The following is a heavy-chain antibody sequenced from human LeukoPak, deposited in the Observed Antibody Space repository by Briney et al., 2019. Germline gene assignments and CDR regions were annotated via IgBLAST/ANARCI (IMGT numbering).Heavy chain of an antibody. Sequence: GGSLRLSCAASGFTFSSYSMNWVRQAPGKGLEWVSYISSSSSTIYYADSVKGRFTISRDNAKNSLYLQMNSLRAEDTAVYYCARDRRGARPHYGGTQGYNWFDPWGQGTLVTVSS. CDR2: ISSSSSTI. D-gene: IGHD4-23*01. CDR3: ARDRRGARPHYGGTQGYNWFDP. V-gene: IGHV3-48*04. CDR1: GFTFSSYS. J-gene: IGHJ5*02.